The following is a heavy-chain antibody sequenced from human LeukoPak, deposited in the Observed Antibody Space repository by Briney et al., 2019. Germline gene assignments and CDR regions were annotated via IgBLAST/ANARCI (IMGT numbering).Heavy chain of an antibody. CDR3: ARADVSGSYYDHYYYYGMDV. D-gene: IGHD1-26*01. J-gene: IGHJ6*02. CDR1: GGSISSYY. Sequence: PSETLSLTCTVSGGSISSYYWSWIRQPPGKGLGWIGYIYYSGSTNYTPSLKSRVTISVDTSKNQFSLKLSSVTAADTAVYYCARADVSGSYYDHYYYYGMDVWGQGTTVTVSS. CDR2: IYYSGST. V-gene: IGHV4-59*01.